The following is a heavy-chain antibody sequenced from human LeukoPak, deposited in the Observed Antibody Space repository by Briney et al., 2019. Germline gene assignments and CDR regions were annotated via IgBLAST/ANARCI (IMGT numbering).Heavy chain of an antibody. CDR1: GFTFSRHA. CDR2: ISSDGSNK. V-gene: IGHV3-30-3*01. Sequence: GGSLRLSCAASGFTFSRHAMHWVRRAPGKGLEWVAVISSDGSNKYYADSVKGRFTISRDNSKNTLYLQMNSLRAEDTAVYYCAREGGNSLDYWGQGTLVTVSS. D-gene: IGHD4-23*01. CDR3: AREGGNSLDY. J-gene: IGHJ4*02.